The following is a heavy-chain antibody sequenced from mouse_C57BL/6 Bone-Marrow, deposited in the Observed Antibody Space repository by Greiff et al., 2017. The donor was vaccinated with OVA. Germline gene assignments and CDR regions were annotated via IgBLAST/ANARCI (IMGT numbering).Heavy chain of an antibody. V-gene: IGHV5-6*02. J-gene: IGHJ3*01. CDR1: GFTFSSYG. CDR3: ARKAGFGSPWFAY. D-gene: IGHD1-1*02. Sequence: DVMLVESGGDLVKPGGSLKLSCAASGFTFSSYGMSWVRQTPDKRLEWVATISSGGSYTYYPDSVKGRFTLSRDNAKNTLFLQMTSLRSEDTAMYYCARKAGFGSPWFAYWGQGTLVTVSA. CDR2: ISSGGSYT.